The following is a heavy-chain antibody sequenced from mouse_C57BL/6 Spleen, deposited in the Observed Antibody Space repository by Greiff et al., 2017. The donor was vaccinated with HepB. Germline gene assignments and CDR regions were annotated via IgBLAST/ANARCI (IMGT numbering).Heavy chain of an antibody. CDR2: INPYNGGT. Sequence: VQLQQSGPVLVKPGASVKMSCKASGYTFTDYYMNWVKQSHGKSLEWIGVINPYNGGTSYNQKFKGKATLTVDKSSSTAYMELNSLTSEDSAVYYCARWGDEVYYFDYWGQGTTLTVSS. CDR3: ARWGDEVYYFDY. CDR1: GYTFTDYY. J-gene: IGHJ2*01. V-gene: IGHV1-19*01.